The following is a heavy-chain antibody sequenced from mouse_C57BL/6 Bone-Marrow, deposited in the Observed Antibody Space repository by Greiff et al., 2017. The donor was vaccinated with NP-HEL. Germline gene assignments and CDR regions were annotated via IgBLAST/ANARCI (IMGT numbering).Heavy chain of an antibody. D-gene: IGHD1-1*01. Sequence: VQLQQSGAELARPGASVKLSCKASGYTFTSYGISWVKQRTGQGLEWIGEIYPRSGNTYYNEKFKGKATLTADKSSSPAYNMLRSLTSADSAVDYCARSHYYGSIAFAYWGQGTLVTVSA. CDR1: GYTFTSYG. J-gene: IGHJ3*01. CDR2: IYPRSGNT. V-gene: IGHV1-81*01. CDR3: ARSHYYGSIAFAY.